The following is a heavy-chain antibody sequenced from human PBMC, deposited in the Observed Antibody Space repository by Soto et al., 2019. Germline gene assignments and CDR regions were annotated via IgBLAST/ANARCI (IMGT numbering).Heavy chain of an antibody. Sequence: VQLQESGPGLVKPSETLSLTCTVSGGSISSYYWGWIRQPPGQGLEWIGYIHDSGTTNYNPSLRSRVSISVDTSKTQFSLKLNYVTAADSAVYYCAGVDGEWDAFDIWGQGTMVTVSS. CDR3: AGVDGEWDAFDI. J-gene: IGHJ3*02. CDR1: GGSISSYY. V-gene: IGHV4-59*01. CDR2: IHDSGTT. D-gene: IGHD3-10*01.